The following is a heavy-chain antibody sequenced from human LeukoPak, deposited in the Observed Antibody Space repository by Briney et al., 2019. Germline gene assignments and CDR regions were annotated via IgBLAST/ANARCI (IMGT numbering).Heavy chain of an antibody. V-gene: IGHV5-51*01. CDR2: IYPGDSDT. CDR1: GYTFISYY. J-gene: IGHJ1*01. D-gene: IGHD3-22*01. Sequence: HGESLKISCKGSGYTFISYYIGWVRQMPGKGLEWMGIIYPGDSDTRYSPSFQGQVTVSADKSISTAYLQWSSLKASDTAMYYCARLDYYDSSGYYPPGFQHWGQGTLVTVSS. CDR3: ARLDYYDSSGYYPPGFQH.